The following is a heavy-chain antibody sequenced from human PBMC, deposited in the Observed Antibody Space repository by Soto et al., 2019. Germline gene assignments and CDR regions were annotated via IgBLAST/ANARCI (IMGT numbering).Heavy chain of an antibody. J-gene: IGHJ5*02. CDR1: GYTFTSYY. Sequence: ASVKVSCKASGYTFTSYYMHWVRQAPGQGLEWMGIINPSGGSTSYAQKFQGRVTMTRDTSTSTVYMELSSLRSEDTAVYYCARLGYCSNTDCGPVGPWGQGILVTVSS. V-gene: IGHV1-46*01. CDR3: ARLGYCSNTDCGPVGP. CDR2: INPSGGST. D-gene: IGHD2-2*01.